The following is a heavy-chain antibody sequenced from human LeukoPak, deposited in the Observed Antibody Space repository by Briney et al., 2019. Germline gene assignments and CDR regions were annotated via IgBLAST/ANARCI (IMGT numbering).Heavy chain of an antibody. V-gene: IGHV3-66*01. CDR1: GVTVSSSY. CDR2: IYNDDNT. J-gene: IGHJ4*02. Sequence: GGSLRLSCASSGVTVSSSYMSWVRQAPGKGLEWVSIIYNDDNTNYADSVKGRFTISRDNSENTLYLQMNSLRAEDTAVYFCARSSQWLAFVYWGQGTLVTVSS. CDR3: ARSSQWLAFVY. D-gene: IGHD6-19*01.